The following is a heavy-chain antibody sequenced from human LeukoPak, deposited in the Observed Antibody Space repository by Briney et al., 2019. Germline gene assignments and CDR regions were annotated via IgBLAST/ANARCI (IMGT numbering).Heavy chain of an antibody. CDR3: ARARENVLLWFGELLYAFDI. V-gene: IGHV1-8*01. CDR2: MNPNSGNT. CDR1: GYTFTSYD. D-gene: IGHD3-10*01. J-gene: IGHJ3*02. Sequence: ASVKVSCKASGYTFTSYDINWERQATGQGLEWMGWMNPNSGNTGYAQKFQGRVTMTRNTSISTAYMELSSLRSEDTAVYYCARARENVLLWFGELLYAFDIWGQGTMVTVSS.